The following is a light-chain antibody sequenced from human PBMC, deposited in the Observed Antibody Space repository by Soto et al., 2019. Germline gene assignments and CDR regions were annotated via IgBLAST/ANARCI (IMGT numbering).Light chain of an antibody. CDR1: QSVSSN. V-gene: IGKV3-15*01. Sequence: EIVMTQSPGTLSVSPGEGATLSCTASQSVSSNLAWYQQKPGQATRLLIYGASTRATGIPDRVSGSGSGTEVTLTISSLQSEDGAVYYGQQYNNWPITFGQGTRLEI. J-gene: IGKJ5*01. CDR3: QQYNNWPIT. CDR2: GAS.